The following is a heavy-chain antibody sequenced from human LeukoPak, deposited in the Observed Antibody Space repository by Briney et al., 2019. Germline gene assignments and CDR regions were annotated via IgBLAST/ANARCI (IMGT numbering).Heavy chain of an antibody. Sequence: ASVKVSCKASGYTFTSYYMHWVRQAPGQGLEWMGIINPSGGSTSYAQKFQGRVTMTRDTSTSTVYMELSSLRSEDTAVYYCARDHSSTYYYDSSGYYCTPPGYWGQGTLVTVSS. CDR3: ARDHSSTYYYDSSGYYCTPPGY. V-gene: IGHV1-46*01. CDR2: INPSGGST. CDR1: GYTFTSYY. J-gene: IGHJ4*02. D-gene: IGHD3-22*01.